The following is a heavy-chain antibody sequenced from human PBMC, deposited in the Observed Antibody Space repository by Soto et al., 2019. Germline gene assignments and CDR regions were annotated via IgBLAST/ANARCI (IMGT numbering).Heavy chain of an antibody. CDR1: GDSISSSDSY. CDR3: ARFSTLGKDYGVDV. CDR2: INSSGRT. V-gene: IGHV4-30-4*01. D-gene: IGHD2-2*01. J-gene: IGHJ6*02. Sequence: QVQLQESGPGLVKPSQTLSLTCSVSGDSISSSDSYWSLIRQAPGKVLEWIGYINSSGRTYYKPSLTSQVSISIDTSTNRFSLTLTSVTVADTPVYFCARFSTLGKDYGVDVWGQGTTGTVSS.